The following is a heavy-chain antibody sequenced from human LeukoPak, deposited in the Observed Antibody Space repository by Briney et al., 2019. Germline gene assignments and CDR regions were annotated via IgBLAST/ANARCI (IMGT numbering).Heavy chain of an antibody. CDR3: ATRPPEESYVPYFDY. CDR1: GGSVSSDTNF. J-gene: IGHJ4*02. Sequence: PSETLPLTCTVSGGSVSSDTNFWSWIRQPPGKGLEWIGYISYSGNTNYNPSLKSRVTISVDTSKNQFSLRLSSVTAADAAVYYRATRPPEESYVPYFDYWGQGIPVTVSA. D-gene: IGHD2-2*01. CDR2: ISYSGNT. V-gene: IGHV4-61*01.